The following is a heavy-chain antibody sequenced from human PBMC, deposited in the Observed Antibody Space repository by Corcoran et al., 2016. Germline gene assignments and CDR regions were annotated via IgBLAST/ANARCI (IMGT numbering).Heavy chain of an antibody. Sequence: EVQLVESGGGLVQPGGSLSLSCAASGFTFSSYSMNWVRQAPGKGLAWVSYISSSSSTIYYADSVKGRLTISRDNAKNSLYLQMNSLRAEDTAVYYCARGYSGGYPPGGDAFDIWGQGTMVTVSS. CDR1: GFTFSSYS. V-gene: IGHV3-48*04. J-gene: IGHJ3*02. CDR3: ARGYSGGYPPGGDAFDI. D-gene: IGHD1-26*01. CDR2: ISSSSSTI.